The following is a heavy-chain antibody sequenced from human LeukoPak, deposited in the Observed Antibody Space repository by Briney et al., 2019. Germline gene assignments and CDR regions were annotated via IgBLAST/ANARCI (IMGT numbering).Heavy chain of an antibody. Sequence: PLETLSLTCSVSGGSISTSPYYWGWIRQPPRKGLEWIGDIYYSGNTYYNPSLKSRVTISVDTSKNQVSLKVTSVTAADTALYYCARRRTYDILTGYPQYYFDYWGQGALVTVSS. CDR1: GGSISTSPYY. J-gene: IGHJ4*02. CDR3: ARRRTYDILTGYPQYYFDY. D-gene: IGHD3-9*01. CDR2: IYYSGNT. V-gene: IGHV4-39*01.